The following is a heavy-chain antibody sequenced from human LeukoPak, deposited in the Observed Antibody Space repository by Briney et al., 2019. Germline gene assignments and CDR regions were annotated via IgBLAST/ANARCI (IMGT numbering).Heavy chain of an antibody. CDR2: TYYTGST. CDR1: GFTFSSYS. CDR3: ARDRSSGYYSDAFDI. J-gene: IGHJ3*02. V-gene: IGHV4-59*12. Sequence: PGGSLRLSCAASGFTFSSYSMNWVRQAPGKGLEWIGSTYYTGSTHYNPSLKSRVTISVDTSKNQLSLKLTSVTAADMAVYYCARDRSSGYYSDAFDIWGQGTMVTVSS. D-gene: IGHD3-22*01.